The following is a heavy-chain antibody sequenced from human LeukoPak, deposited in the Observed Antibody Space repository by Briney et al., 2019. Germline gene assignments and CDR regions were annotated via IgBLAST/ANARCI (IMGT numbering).Heavy chain of an antibody. CDR3: ARTSGRSSWYSYYYYGMDV. Sequence: GGSLRLSCAASGFSFSSYWMSWVRQAPGKGLEWVANIKQDGSEKYYVDSVKGRFTISRDNAKNSLYLQMNSLRAEDTAVYYCARTSGRSSWYSYYYYGMDVWGQGTTVTVSS. CDR2: IKQDGSEK. CDR1: GFSFSSYW. D-gene: IGHD6-13*01. J-gene: IGHJ6*02. V-gene: IGHV3-7*01.